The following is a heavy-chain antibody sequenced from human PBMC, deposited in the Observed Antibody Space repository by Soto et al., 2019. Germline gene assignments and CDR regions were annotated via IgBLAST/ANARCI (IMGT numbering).Heavy chain of an antibody. V-gene: IGHV4-30-2*01. D-gene: IGHD3-10*01. CDR3: ARGGVRGDVDY. CDR1: GGSISSGGYP. CDR2: IYHRGST. J-gene: IGHJ4*02. Sequence: QLQLQESGSGLVKPSQTLSLTCAVSGGSISSGGYPWSWIRQPPGKGLEWIGNIYHRGSTYYNPSLKSRVTLSVDRSKNQFSLKLSSVTAADTAVYYCARGGVRGDVDYWGQGTLVTVSS.